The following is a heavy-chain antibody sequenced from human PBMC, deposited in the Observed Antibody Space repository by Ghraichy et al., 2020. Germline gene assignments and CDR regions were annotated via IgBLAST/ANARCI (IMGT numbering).Heavy chain of an antibody. Sequence: AGSLRLSCAASGFTFSSYAMNWVRQAPGKGLECVSAISGSGGSTYYADSVKGRFTISRDNSKNTLYLQMNSLRAEDTAVYYCAKGRSEYCSSTSCYWRYYFDYWGQGTMVTVSS. J-gene: IGHJ4*02. V-gene: IGHV3-23*01. D-gene: IGHD2-2*01. CDR2: ISGSGGST. CDR3: AKGRSEYCSSTSCYWRYYFDY. CDR1: GFTFSSYA.